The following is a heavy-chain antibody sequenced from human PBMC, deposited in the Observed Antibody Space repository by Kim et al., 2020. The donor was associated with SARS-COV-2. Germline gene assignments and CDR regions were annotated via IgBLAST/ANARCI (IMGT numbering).Heavy chain of an antibody. CDR1: GFTFSSYG. CDR2: ISYDGSNK. J-gene: IGHJ6*02. Sequence: GGSLRLSCAASGFTFSSYGMHWVRQAPGKGLEWVAVISYDGSNKYYADSVKGRFTISRDNSKNTLYLQMNSLRAEDTAVYYCAKVVYIGSTHYYCYGMDVWGQGTTGTVSS. V-gene: IGHV3-30*18. D-gene: IGHD3-10*01. CDR3: AKVVYIGSTHYYCYGMDV.